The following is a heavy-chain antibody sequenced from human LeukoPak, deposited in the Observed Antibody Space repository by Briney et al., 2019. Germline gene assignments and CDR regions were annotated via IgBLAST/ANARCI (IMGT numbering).Heavy chain of an antibody. D-gene: IGHD2-2*01. CDR3: ARDADTSSHFDY. CDR2: ISYGGST. Sequence: PSGTLSLTCAVSGGSISRYYWSWIRQPPGKGLEWLGYISYGGSTNYNPSLKSRVTISVDTSKNQFSLKLSSVTAADTAVYYCARDADTSSHFDYWGQGTLVTVSS. V-gene: IGHV4-59*01. CDR1: GGSISRYY. J-gene: IGHJ4*02.